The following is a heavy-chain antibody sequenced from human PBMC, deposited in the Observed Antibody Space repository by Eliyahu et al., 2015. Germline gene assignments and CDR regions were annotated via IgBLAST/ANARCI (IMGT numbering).Heavy chain of an antibody. CDR3: AKDLRTRRRGYGSLFDY. CDR2: ISWNSGSI. Sequence: EVQLVESGGGLVQPGRSLRLSCAAXXXXFDXXAMHWVRQAPGKGLEWVSGISWNSGSIGYADSVKGRFTISRDNAKNSLYLQMNSLRAEDTALYYCAKDLRTRRRGYGSLFDYWGQGTLVTVSS. CDR1: XXXFDXXA. V-gene: IGHV3-9*01. J-gene: IGHJ4*02. D-gene: IGHD5-18*01.